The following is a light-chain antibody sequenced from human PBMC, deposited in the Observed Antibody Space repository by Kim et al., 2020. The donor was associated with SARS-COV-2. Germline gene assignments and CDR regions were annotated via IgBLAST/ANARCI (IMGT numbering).Light chain of an antibody. CDR3: QQSYSIPLT. CDR1: QSMSTY. V-gene: IGKV1-39*01. CDR2: SAS. J-gene: IGKJ4*01. Sequence: DIHMTQSPSSLSASVGDRVTITCRASQSMSTYLNWYQQKPGKAPNLLIYSASSLQSGVPSRFSGSGSGTDFTLTINSLQPEDFATYYCQQSYSIPLTFGGGTKVDIK.